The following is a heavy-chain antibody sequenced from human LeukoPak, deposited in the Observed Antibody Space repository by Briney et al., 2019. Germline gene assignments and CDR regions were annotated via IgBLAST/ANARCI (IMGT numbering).Heavy chain of an antibody. CDR1: GFTFDNYA. CDR3: AKDMNSYGSGSSYNPWGPFDS. CDR2: IAWNSGNT. V-gene: IGHV3-9*01. D-gene: IGHD3-10*01. Sequence: GRSLRLSCAASGFTFDNYAMHWVRQAPGKGLEWVSGIAWNSGNTGFADSVKGRFTISRDNAENSLYLQMNSLTPEDTAFYFCAKDMNSYGSGSSYNPWGPFDSWGQGTLVAVSS. J-gene: IGHJ4*02.